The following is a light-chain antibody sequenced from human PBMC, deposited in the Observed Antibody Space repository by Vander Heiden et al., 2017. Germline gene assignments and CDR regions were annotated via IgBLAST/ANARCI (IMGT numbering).Light chain of an antibody. J-gene: IGLJ3*02. Sequence: QSVLTQPPSASATPGPSVTISCSGSSSNIGSNAVSWYQQLPGMAPKFLIFSNNQRPSGVPDRFSGSKSGTSASLAISGLQSEDEADYYCAAWDDSLKAWVFGGGTKLTVL. V-gene: IGLV1-44*01. CDR1: SSNIGSNA. CDR2: SNN. CDR3: AAWDDSLKAWV.